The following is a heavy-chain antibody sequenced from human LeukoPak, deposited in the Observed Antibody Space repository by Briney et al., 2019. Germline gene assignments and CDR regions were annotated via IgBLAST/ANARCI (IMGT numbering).Heavy chain of an antibody. Sequence: GGSLRLSCAASGFSFGDYTMHWVRQAPGKGLEWVALINWNGVSTYYADSVKGRFTISRDNSKNSLYLQMRSLRTEETAFYYCAKDRLSISVFGELGSWGQGTLVTVSS. CDR2: INWNGVST. D-gene: IGHD3-3*01. V-gene: IGHV3-43*01. J-gene: IGHJ5*02. CDR3: AKDRLSISVFGELGS. CDR1: GFSFGDYT.